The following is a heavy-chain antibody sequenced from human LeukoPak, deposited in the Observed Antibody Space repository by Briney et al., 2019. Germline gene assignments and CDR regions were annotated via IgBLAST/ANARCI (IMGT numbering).Heavy chain of an antibody. J-gene: IGHJ4*02. CDR2: IWYDGSNK. Sequence: GGSLRLSCAASGFTFSSYGMHWVRQAPGKGLEWVAVIWYDGSNKYYADSVKGRFTISRDNSKNTLYLQMNSLRAEDTAVYYCAGDSFPYDIWGKKNFDFWGQGTLVTVSS. V-gene: IGHV3-33*01. CDR1: GFTFSSYG. D-gene: IGHD3-9*01. CDR3: AGDSFPYDIWGKKNFDF.